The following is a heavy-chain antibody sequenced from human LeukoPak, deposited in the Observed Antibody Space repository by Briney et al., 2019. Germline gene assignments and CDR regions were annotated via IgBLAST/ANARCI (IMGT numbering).Heavy chain of an antibody. CDR1: GGSISSGGYY. D-gene: IGHD5-12*01. V-gene: IGHV4-31*03. CDR3: ARVGVATIIDY. Sequence: SETLSLTCTVSGGSISSGGYYWSWIRQHPGKGLEWIGYIYYSGSTYYNPSLKSRVTISVDTSKNQSSLKLSSVTAADTAVYYCARVGVATIIDYWGQGTLVTVSS. CDR2: IYYSGST. J-gene: IGHJ4*02.